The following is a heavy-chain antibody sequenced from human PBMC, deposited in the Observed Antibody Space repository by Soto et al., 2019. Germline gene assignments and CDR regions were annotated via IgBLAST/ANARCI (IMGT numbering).Heavy chain of an antibody. CDR2: ISPKSGGT. CDR3: ARANSGDDDEFDY. D-gene: IGHD5-12*01. J-gene: IGHJ4*02. V-gene: IGHV1-2*02. Sequence: ASVKVSCKASGYTFTGYYIHWVRQAPGQGLEWMGWISPKSGGTDYQQNFQGRVTMTRDSSITTVYMELSSLRSDDTAVYYCARANSGDDDEFDYWGQGTPVT. CDR1: GYTFTGYY.